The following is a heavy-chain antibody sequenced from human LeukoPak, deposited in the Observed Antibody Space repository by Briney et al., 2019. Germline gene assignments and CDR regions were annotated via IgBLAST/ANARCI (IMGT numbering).Heavy chain of an antibody. V-gene: IGHV5-51*01. CDR1: GYSFAAYW. Sequence: GESLKISCKGSGYSFAAYWIGWVRQMPGKGLEWMGSIFPGDSDTRYSPSFQGQVTISADKSISTAYLQWSSLKASDTAMYYCARHSELAGDYWGQGTLVTVSS. CDR3: ARHSELAGDY. CDR2: IFPGDSDT. J-gene: IGHJ4*02. D-gene: IGHD1-1*01.